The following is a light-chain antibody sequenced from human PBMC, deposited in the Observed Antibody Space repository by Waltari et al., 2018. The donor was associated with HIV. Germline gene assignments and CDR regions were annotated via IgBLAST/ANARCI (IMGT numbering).Light chain of an antibody. V-gene: IGKV3-15*01. CDR3: QQYNNWPPEGT. J-gene: IGKJ1*01. CDR2: GAS. Sequence: EIVMTPSPATLSVSPGERATLSCRASQSVSSNLAWYQQKPGQAPRLLIYGASTRATGIPARFSGSGSGTEFTLTISSLQSEDFAVYYCQQYNNWPPEGTFGQGTKVEIK. CDR1: QSVSSN.